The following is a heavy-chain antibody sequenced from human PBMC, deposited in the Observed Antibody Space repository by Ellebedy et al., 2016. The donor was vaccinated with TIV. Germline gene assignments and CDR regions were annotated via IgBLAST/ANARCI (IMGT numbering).Heavy chain of an antibody. CDR3: ARENWTNDY. V-gene: IGHV3-7*01. Sequence: GGSLRLSCAASGFNFNSYWMHWVRQAPGKGLEWVANIKEDGSTKYYVGSVRGRFTVSRDNAKNSLYLQMNNLRVEDTAVYYCARENWTNDYWGQGTLVTVSS. CDR1: GFNFNSYW. CDR2: IKEDGSTK. J-gene: IGHJ4*02. D-gene: IGHD1/OR15-1a*01.